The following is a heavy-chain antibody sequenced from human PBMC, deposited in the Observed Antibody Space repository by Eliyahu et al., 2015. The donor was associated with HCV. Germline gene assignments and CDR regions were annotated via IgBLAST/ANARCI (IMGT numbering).Heavy chain of an antibody. Sequence: EVQLVESGGGLVQPGGSLRLSXAASGFTVSSNYMXWVRQAPGKGLEWVSVIYTGGNTYYADSVRGRFTISRDNSKNTLDLQMNSLRAEDTAVYYCARGSGSKTYADSWGQGTLVTVSS. J-gene: IGHJ4*02. D-gene: IGHD6-19*01. V-gene: IGHV3-66*02. CDR1: GFTVSSNY. CDR3: ARGSGSKTYADS. CDR2: IYTGGNT.